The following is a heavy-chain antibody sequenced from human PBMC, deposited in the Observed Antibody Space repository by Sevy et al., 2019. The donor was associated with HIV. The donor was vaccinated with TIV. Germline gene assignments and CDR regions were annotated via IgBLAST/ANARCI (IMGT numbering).Heavy chain of an antibody. Sequence: GGSLRLSCEVPASTFSSYAMSWVRQAPGKGLEWVSAISRVGDNTYYADSVKGRFTISRDNSKNTLYLQMNSLRGDDTAVYYCAKQPDYWGRGTLVTVSP. J-gene: IGHJ4*02. V-gene: IGHV3-23*01. CDR1: ASTFSSYA. CDR2: ISRVGDNT. CDR3: AKQPDY.